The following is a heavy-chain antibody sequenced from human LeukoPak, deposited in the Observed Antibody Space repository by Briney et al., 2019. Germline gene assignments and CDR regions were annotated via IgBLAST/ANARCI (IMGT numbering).Heavy chain of an antibody. V-gene: IGHV4-39*01. CDR1: GGSISSGDYY. CDR2: IYYSGST. D-gene: IGHD3-3*01. Sequence: PSETLSLTCTVSGGSISSGDYYWSWIRQPPGKGLEWIGYIYYSGSTYYNPSLKSRVTISVDTSKNQFSLKLSSVTAADTAVYYCARHGALYYEEDWFDPWGQGTLVTVSS. J-gene: IGHJ5*02. CDR3: ARHGALYYEEDWFDP.